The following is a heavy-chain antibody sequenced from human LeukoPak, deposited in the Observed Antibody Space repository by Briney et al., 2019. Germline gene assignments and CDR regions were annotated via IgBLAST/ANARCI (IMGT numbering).Heavy chain of an antibody. CDR2: ISGSGSKT. D-gene: IGHD5-18*01. J-gene: IGHJ3*02. V-gene: IGHV3-23*01. CDR3: VKEPRGYSFSFDI. Sequence: GGSLRLSCAASGFIFSTCGINWVRQAPGKGLEWVSAISGSGSKTFYADSVKGRFTISRDNPKNTLYLQMNSLRPEDTAVYYCVKEPRGYSFSFDIWGQGTMVTVSS. CDR1: GFIFSTCG.